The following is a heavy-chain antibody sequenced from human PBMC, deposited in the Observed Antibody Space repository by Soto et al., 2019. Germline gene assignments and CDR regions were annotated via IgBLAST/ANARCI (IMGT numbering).Heavy chain of an antibody. V-gene: IGHV1-69*01. D-gene: IGHD6-6*01. CDR2: IIPIFGPA. CDR1: GDTFSRYT. CDR3: AIREPLYSSSSGSKYYYYYGMDV. Sequence: QVQLVQSGAEVKKPGSSVKVSCKASGDTFSRYTSSWVRQAPGQGLEWIGGIIPIFGPANYAQKFQGRVTITADESTGTSYMELSSLRSEDTAVYYCAIREPLYSSSSGSKYYYYYGMDVWGQGTTVTVFS. J-gene: IGHJ6*02.